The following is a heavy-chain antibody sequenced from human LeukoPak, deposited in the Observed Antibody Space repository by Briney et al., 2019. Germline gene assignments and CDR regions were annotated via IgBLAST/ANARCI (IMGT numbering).Heavy chain of an antibody. CDR1: GGSISSSSYY. CDR3: ARLVPDCSSTSCYAFDI. D-gene: IGHD2-2*01. CDR2: IYYSGST. Sequence: SETLSLTCTVSGGSISSSSYYWGWIRQPPGKGLEWIGSIYYSGSTYYHPSLKSRITISVDTSKNQFSLKLSSVTAADTAVYYCARLVPDCSSTSCYAFDIWGQGTMVTVAS. V-gene: IGHV4-39*01. J-gene: IGHJ3*02.